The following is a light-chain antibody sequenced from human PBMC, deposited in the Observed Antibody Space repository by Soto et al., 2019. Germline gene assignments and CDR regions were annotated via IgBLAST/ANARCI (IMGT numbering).Light chain of an antibody. J-gene: IGKJ3*01. CDR3: QQLNSYPLT. Sequence: DIQLTQSPSFLSASVGDRVTITCRASQGISSYLAWYQQKPGKAPNPLIYAASSLQSGVPSRFSGSGSGTEFILTISSLQPEDSATYYCQQLNSYPLTFGPGTKVDIK. CDR2: AAS. CDR1: QGISSY. V-gene: IGKV1-9*01.